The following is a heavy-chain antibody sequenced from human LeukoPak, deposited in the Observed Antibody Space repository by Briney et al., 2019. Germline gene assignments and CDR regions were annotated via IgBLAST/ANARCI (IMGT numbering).Heavy chain of an antibody. D-gene: IGHD3-22*01. V-gene: IGHV3-7*01. CDR2: IKEDESRR. CDR1: GFTFSSYW. J-gene: IGHJ4*02. CDR3: ASQSYPYYYDSSGYYYY. Sequence: PGGSLRLSCAASGFTFSSYWMTWVRQAPGKGLEWVANIKEDESRRYYVDSVQGRFTISRDNAKSSLYLQMNSLRAEDTAVYYCASQSYPYYYDSSGYYYYWGQGTLVTVSS.